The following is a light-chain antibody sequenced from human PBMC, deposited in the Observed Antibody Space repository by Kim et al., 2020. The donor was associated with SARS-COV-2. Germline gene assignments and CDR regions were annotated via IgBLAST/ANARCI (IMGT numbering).Light chain of an antibody. Sequence: SVSPGQTASITCSGDRLGDKYACWYQQKPSQSPAVVVYQDTKRPSGIPERFSGSKSGNTATLTISGTQAMDEADYYCQVWDSTTTVFGGGTQLTVL. CDR3: QVWDSTTTV. CDR1: RLGDKY. J-gene: IGLJ2*01. CDR2: QDT. V-gene: IGLV3-1*01.